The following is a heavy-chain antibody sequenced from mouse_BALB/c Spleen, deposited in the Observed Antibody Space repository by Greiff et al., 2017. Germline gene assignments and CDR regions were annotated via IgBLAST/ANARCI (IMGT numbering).Heavy chain of an antibody. J-gene: IGHJ3*01. CDR3: ARKGNYYDYDGFAY. D-gene: IGHD2-4*01. V-gene: IGHV1-12*01. CDR2: IYPGNGDT. CDR1: GYTFTSYN. Sequence: QVQLQQPGAELVKPGASVKMSCKASGYTFTSYNMHWVKQTPGQGLEWIGAIYPGNGDTSYNQKFKGKATLTADKSSSTAYMQLSSLTSEDSAVYYCARKGNYYDYDGFAYWGQGTLVTVSA.